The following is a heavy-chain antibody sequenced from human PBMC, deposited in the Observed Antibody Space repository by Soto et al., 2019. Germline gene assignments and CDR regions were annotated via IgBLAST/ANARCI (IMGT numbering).Heavy chain of an antibody. CDR2: IIPILKTA. CDR1: GGTFSSYA. V-gene: IGHV1-69*06. Sequence: QVQLVQSGAEVKKPGSSVKVSCKASGGTFSSYAISWVRQAPGQGPEWMGGIIPILKTADYAQKFQGRVTMTAEKPMGTTYMELSSLRSEDAAVYYCPGEGGGYGGNSIVWGQGTLVTVSS. CDR3: PGEGGGYGGNSIV. J-gene: IGHJ4*02. D-gene: IGHD2-21*02.